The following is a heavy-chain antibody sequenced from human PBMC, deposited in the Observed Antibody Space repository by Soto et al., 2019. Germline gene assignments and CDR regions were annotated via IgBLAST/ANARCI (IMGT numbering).Heavy chain of an antibody. CDR3: AKDGNPIPYLSGYYRLGWFDP. Sequence: GGSLRLSCAASGFTFSTYPMSWVRQAPGKGLEWVSGISGSGISTYYTDSVKGRFTISRDNSKNTVFLQMNSLRDEDTAVYYCAKDGNPIPYLSGYYRLGWFDPWGQGTLVTVSS. J-gene: IGHJ5*02. V-gene: IGHV3-23*01. CDR2: ISGSGIST. D-gene: IGHD3-9*01. CDR1: GFTFSTYP.